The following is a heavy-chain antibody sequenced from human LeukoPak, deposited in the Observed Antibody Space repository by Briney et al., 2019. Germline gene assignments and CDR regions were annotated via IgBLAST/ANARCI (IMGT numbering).Heavy chain of an antibody. CDR1: GYTFTGYY. Sequence: ASVKVSCKASGYTFTGYYMLWVRQAPGQGLEWMGWINPNSGGTNYAQKFQGRVTMTRDTSISTAYMELSRLRSDDTAVYYCAIVPAAIRDAFHIWGQGTMVTVSS. CDR2: INPNSGGT. CDR3: AIVPAAIRDAFHI. V-gene: IGHV1-2*02. J-gene: IGHJ3*02. D-gene: IGHD2-2*02.